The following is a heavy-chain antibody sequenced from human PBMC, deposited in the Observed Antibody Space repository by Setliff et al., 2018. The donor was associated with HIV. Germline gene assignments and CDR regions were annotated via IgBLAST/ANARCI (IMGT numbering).Heavy chain of an antibody. CDR1: GGSFSGYY. Sequence: NPSETLSLTCAVYGGSFSGYYWSWIRQSPGKDLEWIGEVNHSGDTTYNPSLKSRVTMSVDTSKNQFSLELSSLTSADTVIYYCVRGRDYGSSWSRPFYFDFWGHGNLVTVSS. J-gene: IGHJ4*01. V-gene: IGHV4-34*01. CDR2: VNHSGDT. D-gene: IGHD6-13*01. CDR3: VRGRDYGSSWSRPFYFDF.